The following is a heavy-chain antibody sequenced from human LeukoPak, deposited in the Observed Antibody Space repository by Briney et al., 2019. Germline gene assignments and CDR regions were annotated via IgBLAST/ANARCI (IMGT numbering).Heavy chain of an antibody. CDR1: GFPFNLYG. CDR2: ISGLNNDM. J-gene: IGHJ4*02. D-gene: IGHD1-26*01. CDR3: ARRDPLSYQLGTLNFDH. Sequence: PGGSLRLSCAASGFPFNLYGMTWVRQAPGKGLEWVSLISGLNNDMYYADSVKGRLTISRDNAKNSLYLEMNSLTAEDTAVYYCARRDPLSYQLGTLNFDHWGQGTLVTVPS. V-gene: IGHV3-21*05.